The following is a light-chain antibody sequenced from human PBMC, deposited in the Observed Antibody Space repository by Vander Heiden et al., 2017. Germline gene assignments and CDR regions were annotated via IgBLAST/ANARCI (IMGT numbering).Light chain of an antibody. Sequence: DIQMTQSPSSLSASVGDRVTITCQTSQDINNYLNWYQQKPGKAPKLLIYDASNLETGVPSRFSGSGSGTDFTFTISSLQPEDLATFYCQQHDSLPFTFGHGTKVDFK. J-gene: IGKJ3*01. CDR1: QDINNY. CDR3: QQHDSLPFT. V-gene: IGKV1-33*01. CDR2: DAS.